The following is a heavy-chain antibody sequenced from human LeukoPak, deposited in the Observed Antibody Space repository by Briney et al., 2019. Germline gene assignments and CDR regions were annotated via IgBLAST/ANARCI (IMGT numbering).Heavy chain of an antibody. CDR3: ARPTGYIYGYQTPYYFDH. D-gene: IGHD5-18*01. V-gene: IGHV3-11*04. CDR2: IINSGSTI. J-gene: IGHJ4*02. CDR1: GFTFSDYY. Sequence: GGSLRLSCAASGFTFSDYYMSWIRQAPGKGPEWVSYIINSGSTIYYADSVQGRFTISRDDGKSSLYLQMNNPRAEDTAFYYCARPTGYIYGYQTPYYFDHWGQGTLVTVSS.